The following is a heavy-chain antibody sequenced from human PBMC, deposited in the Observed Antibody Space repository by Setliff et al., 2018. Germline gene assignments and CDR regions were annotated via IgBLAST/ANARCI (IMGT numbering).Heavy chain of an antibody. CDR3: ARIRLCGGRVICPPGRYVDV. CDR2: ISRSSTYI. CDR1: GFTFSGYS. J-gene: IGHJ6*03. V-gene: IGHV3-21*04. D-gene: IGHD2-15*01. Sequence: NPGGSLRLSCEASGFTFSGYSMNWVRQAPGKGLEWVSSISRSSTYIYYADSVKGRFTISRDNAKNSLYLQMNSLRAEDSAVYYCARIRLCGGRVICPPGRYVDVWGKGTTVTVSS.